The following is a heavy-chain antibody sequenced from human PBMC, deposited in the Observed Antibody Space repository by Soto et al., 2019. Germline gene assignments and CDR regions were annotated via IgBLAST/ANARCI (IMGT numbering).Heavy chain of an antibody. CDR1: VFIFSSHA. CDR3: AKARQNTAMVSFDY. V-gene: IGHV3-23*01. Sequence: LGLSCGPPVFIFSSHALSLVRQAPGKGLEWVSGISGSGGSTYYADSVKGRVTISRDNSKNTLSLQMNSVSAEDTAVYYCAKARQNTAMVSFDYWGQGTLVTVSS. J-gene: IGHJ4*02. CDR2: ISGSGGST. D-gene: IGHD5-18*01.